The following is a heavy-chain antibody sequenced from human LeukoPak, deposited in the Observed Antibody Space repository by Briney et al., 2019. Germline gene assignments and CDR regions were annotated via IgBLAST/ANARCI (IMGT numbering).Heavy chain of an antibody. J-gene: IGHJ4*02. Sequence: GGSLRLSCAASGFTFSSHWMSWVRQAPGKGLEWVAHIKQDGSEKYYVDSVKGRFTISRDNAKNSLYLQMNSLRAEDTAVYYCASTYYDFWSGYYPFDYWGQGTLVTVSS. CDR2: IKQDGSEK. CDR3: ASTYYDFWSGYYPFDY. V-gene: IGHV3-7*01. D-gene: IGHD3-3*01. CDR1: GFTFSSHW.